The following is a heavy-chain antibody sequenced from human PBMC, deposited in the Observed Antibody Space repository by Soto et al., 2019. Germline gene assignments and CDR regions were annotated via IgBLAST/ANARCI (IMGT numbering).Heavy chain of an antibody. CDR1: GGSISSYY. CDR3: ARRFSYQDNWFDP. D-gene: IGHD3-3*01. CDR2: IYYSGST. J-gene: IGHJ5*02. V-gene: IGHV4-59*08. Sequence: PSETLSLTCTVSGGSISSYYWSWIRQPPGKGLEWIGYIYYSGSTNYNPSLKSRVTISVDTSKNQFSLKLSSVTAADTAVYYCARRFSYQDNWFDPWGQGTLVTVSS.